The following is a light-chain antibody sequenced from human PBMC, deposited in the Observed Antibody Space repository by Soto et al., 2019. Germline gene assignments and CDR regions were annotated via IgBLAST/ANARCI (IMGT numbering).Light chain of an antibody. CDR2: DAS. V-gene: IGKV3-11*01. CDR1: QSVGSY. Sequence: EIVLILSASTLSLTPRERATLSCRASQSVGSYLAWYQHKPGQAPRLLISDASNRATGIPARFSGSGSETDFTLTISSLEPEDSAVYYCQQRSNWPSLTVGGGTKVDI. J-gene: IGKJ4*01. CDR3: QQRSNWPSLT.